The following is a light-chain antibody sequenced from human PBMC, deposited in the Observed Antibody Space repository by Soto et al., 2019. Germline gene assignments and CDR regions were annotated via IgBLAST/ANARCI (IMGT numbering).Light chain of an antibody. CDR3: NSYATSNSLI. J-gene: IGLJ2*01. CDR1: SSDIGVYNY. CDR2: EVS. Sequence: QSALTQPASVSGSLGQSITISCTGTSSDIGVYNYVSWYQQHPGKAPKLIIYEVSYRPSGVSNRFSASKSANTASLTISGLQAEDGADYYCNSYATSNSLIFGGGTKLTVL. V-gene: IGLV2-14*01.